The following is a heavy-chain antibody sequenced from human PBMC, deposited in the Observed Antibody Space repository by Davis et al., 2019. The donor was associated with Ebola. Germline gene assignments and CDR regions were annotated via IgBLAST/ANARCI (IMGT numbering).Heavy chain of an antibody. V-gene: IGHV3-73*01. CDR3: ARDGAYCSSTSCYGGYYYYYGMDV. CDR2: IRSKANSYAT. Sequence: GESLKISCAASGFTFSGSAMHWVRQASGKGLEWVGRIRSKANSYATAYAASVKGRFTISRDDSKNTAYLQMNSLKTEDTAVYYCARDGAYCSSTSCYGGYYYYYGMDVWGQGTTVTVSS. CDR1: GFTFSGSA. D-gene: IGHD2-2*01. J-gene: IGHJ6*02.